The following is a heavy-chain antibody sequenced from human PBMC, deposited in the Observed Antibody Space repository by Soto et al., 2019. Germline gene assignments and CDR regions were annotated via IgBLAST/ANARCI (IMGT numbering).Heavy chain of an antibody. CDR3: APVRNFDKLFSL. V-gene: IGHV4-34*01. CDR1: GGSFSNYY. Sequence: PSGTLSLTWAVYGGSFSNYYGSWIRQPPGKGLEWIGEINQGGSTTYNPSLKSRVTMSLDTSKNQYFLKLNSVTAADSAVYYCAPVRNFDKLFSLWGQGTPVTVSS. J-gene: IGHJ4*02. D-gene: IGHD3-9*01. CDR2: INQGGST.